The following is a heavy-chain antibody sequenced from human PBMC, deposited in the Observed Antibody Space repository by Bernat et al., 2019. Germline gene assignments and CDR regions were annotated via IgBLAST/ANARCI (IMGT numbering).Heavy chain of an antibody. V-gene: IGHV1-58*01. Sequence: QMQLVQSGPEVKKPGTSVKVSCKASGFTFTSSAVQWVRQARGQRLEWIGWIVVGSGNTKYAQKFQERVTITSDMSTCTAYMWLSSLRSEDTAVEYCAADGSSWRAFDIWGKGTMVTVSS. CDR1: GFTFTSSA. D-gene: IGHD6-13*01. CDR2: IVVGSGNT. CDR3: AADGSSWRAFDI. J-gene: IGHJ3*02.